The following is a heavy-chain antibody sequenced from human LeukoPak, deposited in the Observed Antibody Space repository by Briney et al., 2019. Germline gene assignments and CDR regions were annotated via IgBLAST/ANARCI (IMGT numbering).Heavy chain of an antibody. V-gene: IGHV3-66*01. J-gene: IGHJ4*02. D-gene: IGHD3-10*01. CDR2: IYSGGST. Sequence: GGSLRLSCAASGFTVSSNYMSWVRQAPGKGLEWVSGIYSGGSTYYADSVKGRFTISRDNSKNTLYLQMDSLRAEDTAVYYCAKGFRFGELLSYFDYWGQGTLVTVSS. CDR1: GFTVSSNY. CDR3: AKGFRFGELLSYFDY.